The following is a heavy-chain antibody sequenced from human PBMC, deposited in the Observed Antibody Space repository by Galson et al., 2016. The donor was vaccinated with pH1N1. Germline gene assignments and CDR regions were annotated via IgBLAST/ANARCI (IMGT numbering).Heavy chain of an antibody. CDR3: ARLADGYSWAGAVDI. Sequence: QSGAEVKNPGESLKISCKGAGSSFTTYWIGWVRQMPGKGLELMGLIYPGDSDTRYRPSFQGQVTISVDKSISTAYLQWTSLKASDTGMYYCARLADGYSWAGAVDIWGQGTVVTVSS. J-gene: IGHJ3*02. V-gene: IGHV5-51*03. D-gene: IGHD5-24*01. CDR1: GSSFTTYW. CDR2: IYPGDSDT.